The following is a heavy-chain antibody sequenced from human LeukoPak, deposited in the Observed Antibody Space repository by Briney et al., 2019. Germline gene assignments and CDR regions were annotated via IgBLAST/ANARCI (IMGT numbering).Heavy chain of an antibody. V-gene: IGHV1-18*01. CDR1: GYTFTSYG. CDR2: ISAYNGNT. J-gene: IGHJ6*03. CDR3: ARGLYYYGSGSYHYYYYYYYMDV. Sequence: ASVKVSRKASGYTFTSYGISWVRQAPGQGLEWMGWISAYNGNTNYAQKLQGRVTMTTDTSTSTAYMELRSLRSDDTAVYYCARGLYYYGSGSYHYYYYYYYMDVWGKGTTVTVSS. D-gene: IGHD3-10*01.